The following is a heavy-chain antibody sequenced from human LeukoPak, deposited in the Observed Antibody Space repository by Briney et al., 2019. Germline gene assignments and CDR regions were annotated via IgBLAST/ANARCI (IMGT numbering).Heavy chain of an antibody. D-gene: IGHD3-22*01. J-gene: IGHJ5*02. Sequence: PGGSLRLSCAASGFTFSSYSMNWVRQAPGKGLEWVSSTSSSSSYIYYADSVKGRFTISRDNTKNSLYLQMNSLRAEDTAVYYCARRRHDSRWFDPWGQGTLVTVSS. CDR3: ARRRHDSRWFDP. CDR1: GFTFSSYS. V-gene: IGHV3-21*01. CDR2: TSSSSSYI.